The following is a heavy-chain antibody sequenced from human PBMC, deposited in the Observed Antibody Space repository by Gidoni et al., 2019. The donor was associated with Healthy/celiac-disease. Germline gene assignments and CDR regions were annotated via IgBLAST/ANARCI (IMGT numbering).Heavy chain of an antibody. D-gene: IGHD3-10*01. J-gene: IGHJ4*02. V-gene: IGHV4-34*01. Sequence: QVPLQQWGAGLLQPSETLSLTCAVYVWSFSGYYCSRLRQPPGKGLEWIGEINHSGSTNYNPSLKSRVTISVDTSKNQFSQKLSSVTAADTAVYYCARRGQTWYYYGSGSYYNSPFDYWGQGTLVTVSS. CDR2: INHSGST. CDR3: ARRGQTWYYYGSGSYYNSPFDY. CDR1: VWSFSGYY.